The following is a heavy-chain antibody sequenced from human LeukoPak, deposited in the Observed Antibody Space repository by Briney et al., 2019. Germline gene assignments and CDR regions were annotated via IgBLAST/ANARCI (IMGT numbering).Heavy chain of an antibody. D-gene: IGHD3-22*01. J-gene: IGHJ4*02. CDR2: IIPILGIA. V-gene: IGHV1-69*04. Sequence: SVKVSYKASGGTFSSYAISWVRQAPGQGLEWMGRIIPILGIANYAQKFQGRVTITADESTSTAYMELSSLRSEDTAVYYCARDHYYDSSGYSPIDYWGQGTLVTVSS. CDR1: GGTFSSYA. CDR3: ARDHYYDSSGYSPIDY.